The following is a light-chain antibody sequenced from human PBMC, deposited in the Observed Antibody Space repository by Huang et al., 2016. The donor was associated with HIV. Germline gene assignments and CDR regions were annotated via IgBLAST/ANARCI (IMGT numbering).Light chain of an antibody. Sequence: EVMMTQSPATLSVSLGDKASLSCRAGQRVGVNLAWYPQKPGQAPTLLIYGASDRATGISARFSGSGSGTDFTLTISSLQSEDSAVYFCQQYDKWPGTFGQGTRLQI. CDR1: QRVGVN. J-gene: IGKJ2*01. CDR2: GAS. V-gene: IGKV3-15*01. CDR3: QQYDKWPGT.